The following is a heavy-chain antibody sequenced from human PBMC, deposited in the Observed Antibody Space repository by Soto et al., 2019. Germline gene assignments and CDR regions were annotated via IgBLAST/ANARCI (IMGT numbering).Heavy chain of an antibody. V-gene: IGHV1-18*04. CDR2: ISAYNGNT. CDR1: GYTFTSYG. D-gene: IGHD5-18*01. CDR3: ARKVVETAMVRRYSHCGMDF. Sequence: AAVKPSCKASGYTFTSYGISWVRQAPGQGLEWMGWISAYNGNTNYAQKLRGRVTMTTDTSTSTAYMELRSLRSDDTAVYYCARKVVETAMVRRYSHCGMDFSCQATSLTVS. J-gene: IGHJ6*03.